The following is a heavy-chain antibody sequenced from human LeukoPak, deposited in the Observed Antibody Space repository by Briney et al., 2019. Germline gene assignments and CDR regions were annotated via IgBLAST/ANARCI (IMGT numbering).Heavy chain of an antibody. CDR3: AKDIPPGGQVDCSSTSCYKGRENYYYYYMDV. V-gene: IGHV3-9*01. D-gene: IGHD2-2*02. CDR1: GFTFDDYA. CDR2: ISWNSGSI. Sequence: PGRSLRLSCAASGFTFDDYAMHWVRQAPGKGLEWVSGISWNSGSIGYADSVKGRFTISRDNAKNSLYLQMNSLRAEDTALYYCAKDIPPGGQVDCSSTSCYKGRENYYYYYMDVWGKGTTVTVSS. J-gene: IGHJ6*03.